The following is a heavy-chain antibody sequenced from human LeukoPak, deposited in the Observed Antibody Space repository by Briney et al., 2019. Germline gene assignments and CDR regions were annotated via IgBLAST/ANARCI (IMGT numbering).Heavy chain of an antibody. V-gene: IGHV4-39*07. D-gene: IGHD3-22*01. CDR2: IYYSGST. CDR3: ARDSSGYLLYY. CDR1: GFTFSSYW. J-gene: IGHJ4*02. Sequence: GSLRLSCAASGFTFSSYWMSWVRQAPGKGLEWIGSIYYSGSTYYNPSLKSRVTISVDTSKNQFSLKLSSVTAADTAVYYCARDSSGYLLYYWGQGTLVTVSS.